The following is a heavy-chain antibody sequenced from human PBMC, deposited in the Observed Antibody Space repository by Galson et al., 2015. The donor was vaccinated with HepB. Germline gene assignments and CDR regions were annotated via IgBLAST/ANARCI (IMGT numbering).Heavy chain of an antibody. J-gene: IGHJ3*01. D-gene: IGHD3-10*01. CDR2: VSSDEKRR. CDR3: ARGSGQGSFDV. CDR1: GFTFSDFG. V-gene: IGHV3-33*01. Sequence: SLRLSCAASGFTFSDFGFNWVRQPPGEGLEWVAAVSSDEKRRFYGDSVKGRFTISRDNSKDTVFLEMSSLRVDDTAVYYCARGSGQGSFDVWGPGTVVIVSS.